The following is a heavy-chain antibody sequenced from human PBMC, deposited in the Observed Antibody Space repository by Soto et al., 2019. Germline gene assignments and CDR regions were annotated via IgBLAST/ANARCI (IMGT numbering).Heavy chain of an antibody. CDR1: GGSISNYY. V-gene: IGHV4-59*01. J-gene: IGHJ4*02. D-gene: IGHD1-26*01. Sequence: SETLSLTCTVSGGSISNYYWSWIRQPPGRGLEWIGHIFYSGSTNYNPALKSRVTISVDTSKNQFSLKLSFVTAADTAVYYCARRYGATFDYWGQGTLVTVSS. CDR2: IFYSGST. CDR3: ARRYGATFDY.